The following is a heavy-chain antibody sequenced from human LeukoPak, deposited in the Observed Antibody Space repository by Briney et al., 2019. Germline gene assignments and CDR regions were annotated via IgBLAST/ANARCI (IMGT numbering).Heavy chain of an antibody. V-gene: IGHV4-39*01. D-gene: IGHD6-6*01. J-gene: IGHJ4*02. Sequence: SETLSLTCTVSGGSVSSSSYYWGWVRQPPGKGLEWIGSIYYSGSTYYNPSLKSRVTISVDTSKNQFSLKLSSVIAADTAVYYCARQVRAAARPPYFDYWGQGTLVTVSS. CDR3: ARQVRAAARPPYFDY. CDR2: IYYSGST. CDR1: GGSVSSSSYY.